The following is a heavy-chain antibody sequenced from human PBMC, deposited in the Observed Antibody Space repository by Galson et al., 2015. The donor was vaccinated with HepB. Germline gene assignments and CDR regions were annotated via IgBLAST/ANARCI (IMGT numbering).Heavy chain of an antibody. CDR2: ISYDGSNK. CDR3: AKDYGLGSSSWNWFDP. J-gene: IGHJ5*02. V-gene: IGHV3-30*18. CDR1: GFTFSSYG. Sequence: SLRLSCAASGFTFSSYGMHWVRQAPGKGLEWVAVISYDGSNKYYADSVKGRFTISRDNSKNTLYLQMNSLRAEDTAVYYCAKDYGLGSSSWNWFDPWGQGTLVTVSS. D-gene: IGHD6-13*01.